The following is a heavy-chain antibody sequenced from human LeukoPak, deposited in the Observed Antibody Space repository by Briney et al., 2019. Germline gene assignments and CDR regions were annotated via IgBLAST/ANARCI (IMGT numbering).Heavy chain of an antibody. J-gene: IGHJ4*02. Sequence: SETLSLTCTVSGGSISSYYWSWIRQPPGKGLEWIGYIYYSGSTTYNPSLNSRVTISVDTSKNQFSLKLTSVTAADTAVYYCARLGYCSSTSCYPDYWGQGTPVTVSS. D-gene: IGHD2-2*01. CDR1: GGSISSYY. CDR3: ARLGYCSSTSCYPDY. V-gene: IGHV4-59*01. CDR2: IYYSGST.